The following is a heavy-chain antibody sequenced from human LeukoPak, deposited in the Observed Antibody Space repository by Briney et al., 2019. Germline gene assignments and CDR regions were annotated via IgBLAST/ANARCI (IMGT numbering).Heavy chain of an antibody. CDR3: ARGYYDFWSGLGY. V-gene: IGHV1-8*03. CDR1: GYTFTGYY. Sequence: ASVKVSCKASGYTFTGYYIHWVRQATGQGLEWMGWMNPNSGNTGYAQKFQGRVTITRNTSISTAYMELSSLRSEDTAVYYCARGYYDFWSGLGYWGQGTLVTVSS. D-gene: IGHD3-3*01. CDR2: MNPNSGNT. J-gene: IGHJ4*02.